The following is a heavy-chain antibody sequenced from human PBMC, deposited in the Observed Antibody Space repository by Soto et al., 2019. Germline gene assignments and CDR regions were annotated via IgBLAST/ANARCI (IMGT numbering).Heavy chain of an antibody. J-gene: IGHJ4*02. D-gene: IGHD2-15*01. CDR3: ARSGGLDRDVNY. Sequence: QVQLVQSGADVKKPGSSVKVSCKASGGTFSSDSFSWVRQAPGQGLEWMGGIIPMFDTPIYAQKFPDRVTITADESTSTAYMQLSSLRSGDTAVYDCARSGGLDRDVNYWGQGSLVTVSS. CDR1: GGTFSSDS. V-gene: IGHV1-69*12. CDR2: IIPMFDTP.